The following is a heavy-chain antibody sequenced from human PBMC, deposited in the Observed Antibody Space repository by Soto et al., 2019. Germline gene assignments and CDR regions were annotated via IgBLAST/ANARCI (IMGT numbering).Heavy chain of an antibody. CDR1: GFPFSSYT. V-gene: IGHV3-21*01. CDR3: ALSGYAAEYFQH. J-gene: IGHJ1*01. Sequence: EVQLVESGGGLVKPGGSLRLSCAASGFPFSSYTMNWVRQAPGKGLEWVSSISSSNSYIYYADSVKGRFTISRDNAKNSLYLQMNSLRAEDTAVYYCALSGYAAEYFQHWGQGTLVTVSS. CDR2: ISSSNSYI. D-gene: IGHD2-8*01.